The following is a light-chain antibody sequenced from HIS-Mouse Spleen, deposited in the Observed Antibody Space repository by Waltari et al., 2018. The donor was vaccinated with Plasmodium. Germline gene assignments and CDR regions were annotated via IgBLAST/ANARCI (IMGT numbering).Light chain of an antibody. CDR3: GTWDSSLSAGVV. CDR2: DNN. CDR1: SSNIGNNY. V-gene: IGLV1-51*01. Sequence: QSVLTQPPSVSAAPGQKVTISCSGSSSNIGNNYVSWYQQPPGTAPKLLIYDNNKRPSGIPELFCGSKSGTSATLGITGLQTGDEADYYCGTWDSSLSAGVVFGGGTKLTVL. J-gene: IGLJ2*01.